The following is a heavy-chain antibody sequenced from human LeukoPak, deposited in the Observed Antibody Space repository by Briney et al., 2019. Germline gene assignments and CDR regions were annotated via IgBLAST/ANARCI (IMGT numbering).Heavy chain of an antibody. CDR2: MSPKSGGT. CDR1: GYTFIDHY. D-gene: IGHD6-13*01. V-gene: IGHV1-2*02. CDR3: ARAVPEQELVRGAFDY. J-gene: IGHJ4*02. Sequence: GASVKVSCKAYGYTFIDHYIHWVRQAPGQGLEWMGWMSPKSGGTNPVQKFQGRVTMTRDTSISTAYMEMSNLTSDDTAVYYCARAVPEQELVRGAFDYWGQGILVTVSS.